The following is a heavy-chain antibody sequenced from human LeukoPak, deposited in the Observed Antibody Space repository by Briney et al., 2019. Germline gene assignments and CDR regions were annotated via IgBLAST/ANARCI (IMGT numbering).Heavy chain of an antibody. CDR3: ARVGYSGSYSASPN. V-gene: IGHV4-59*08. CDR1: GGSISSYY. Sequence: KPSETLSLTCTVSGGSISSYYWTWIRQPPGKGLEWIGYIYYSGSTNYNPSLKSRVTISVDTSKNQFSLKLSSVTAADTAVYYCARVGYSGSYSASPNWGQGTLVTVSS. J-gene: IGHJ4*02. CDR2: IYYSGST. D-gene: IGHD3-10*01.